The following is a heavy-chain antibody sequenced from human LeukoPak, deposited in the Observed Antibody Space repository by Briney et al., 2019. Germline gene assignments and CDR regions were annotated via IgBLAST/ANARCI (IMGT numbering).Heavy chain of an antibody. Sequence: SVKVSCKASGGTFSSYAISWVRQAPGQGLEWMGGIIPIFGTANYAQKFQGRVTITRDTSASTAYMELSSLRSEDTAVYYCARDKLMMVAATPGYWGQGTLVTVSS. CDR3: ARDKLMMVAATPGY. J-gene: IGHJ4*02. V-gene: IGHV1-69*05. D-gene: IGHD2-15*01. CDR1: GGTFSSYA. CDR2: IIPIFGTA.